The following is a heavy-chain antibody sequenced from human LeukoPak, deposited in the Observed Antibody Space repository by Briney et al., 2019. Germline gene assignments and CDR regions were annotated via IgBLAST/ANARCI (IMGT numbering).Heavy chain of an antibody. J-gene: IGHJ5*02. Sequence: SSETLSLTCTISGGSISTYYWSWIRQPPGKGLEWIGEIYYSGTTNYNPSLKSRVTISVDTSKNRFSLNLSSVTAADTAVYYCARGKRGRYFDWLLRAWFDPWGQGTLVTVSS. CDR2: IYYSGTT. V-gene: IGHV4-59*01. CDR1: GGSISTYY. CDR3: ARGKRGRYFDWLLRAWFDP. D-gene: IGHD3-9*01.